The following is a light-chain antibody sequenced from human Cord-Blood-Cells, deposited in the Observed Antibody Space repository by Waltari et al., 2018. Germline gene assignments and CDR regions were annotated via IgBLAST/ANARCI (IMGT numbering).Light chain of an antibody. Sequence: DIQMTQSPSTLSASVGERVTITCRASQSISSWLAWYQQKPGKAPKLLIYKASSLESGVPSRFSGSGSGTEFTLTIISLQPDDFATYYCQQYNSYWTFGQGTKVEIK. CDR1: QSISSW. CDR2: KAS. V-gene: IGKV1-5*03. CDR3: QQYNSYWT. J-gene: IGKJ1*01.